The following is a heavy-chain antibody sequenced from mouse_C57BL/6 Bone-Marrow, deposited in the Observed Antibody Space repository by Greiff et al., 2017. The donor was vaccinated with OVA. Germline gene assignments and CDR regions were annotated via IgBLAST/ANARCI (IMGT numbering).Heavy chain of an antibody. CDR2: ISSGGSYT. V-gene: IGHV5-6*02. CDR1: GFTFSSYG. J-gene: IGHJ1*03. CDR3: ARQGGNNYWYFDV. D-gene: IGHD1-1*02. Sequence: DVMLVESGGDLVKPGGSLKLSCAASGFTFSSYGMSWVRQTPDKRLEWVATISSGGSYTYYPDSVKGRFTISRHNAKNTLYLQMSSLKSEDTAMYYCARQGGNNYWYFDVWGTGTTVTVSS.